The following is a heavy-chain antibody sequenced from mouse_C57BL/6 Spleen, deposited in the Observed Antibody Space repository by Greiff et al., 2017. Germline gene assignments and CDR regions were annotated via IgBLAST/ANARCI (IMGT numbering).Heavy chain of an antibody. J-gene: IGHJ2*01. CDR3: ARSRITTVLDY. CDR1: GFTFTDYY. D-gene: IGHD1-1*01. Sequence: EVKLEESGGGLVQPGGSLSLSCAASGFTFTDYYMSWVRQPPGKALEWLGFIRNKANGYTTEYSASVKGRFTISRDNSQSILYLQMNALRAEDSATYYCARSRITTVLDYWGQGTTLTVSS. V-gene: IGHV7-3*01. CDR2: IRNKANGYTT.